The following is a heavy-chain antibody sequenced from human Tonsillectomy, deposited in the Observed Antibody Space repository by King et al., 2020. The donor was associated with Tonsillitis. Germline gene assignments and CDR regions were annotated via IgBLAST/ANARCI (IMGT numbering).Heavy chain of an antibody. J-gene: IGHJ6*02. CDR1: GGTFSSYA. CDR3: AREGYDFWSVQTGHYYGMDV. D-gene: IGHD3-3*01. CDR2: IIPILGIA. V-gene: IGHV1-69*04. Sequence: VQLVQSGAEVKKPGSSVKVSCKASGGTFSSYAISWVRQAPGQGLEWMRRIIPILGIANYAQKFQGRVTITADKSTSTAYMELSSLRSEDTAVYYCAREGYDFWSVQTGHYYGMDVWGQGTTVTVSS.